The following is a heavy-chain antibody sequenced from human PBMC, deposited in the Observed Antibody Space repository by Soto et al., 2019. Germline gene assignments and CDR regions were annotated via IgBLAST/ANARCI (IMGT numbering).Heavy chain of an antibody. Sequence: QVQLQESGPGLVKPSGTLSLTCAVSGASFTSNDWWTWVRQPPGRGLEWIGEIYRTGSTNYNPSLKSRVTIPLDKSENQFSLKVTSLTAADTAVYYCASRDPGTSVDYWGQGTLVTVSS. CDR3: ASRDPGTSVDY. CDR2: IYRTGST. D-gene: IGHD1-7*01. CDR1: GASFTSNDW. J-gene: IGHJ4*02. V-gene: IGHV4-4*02.